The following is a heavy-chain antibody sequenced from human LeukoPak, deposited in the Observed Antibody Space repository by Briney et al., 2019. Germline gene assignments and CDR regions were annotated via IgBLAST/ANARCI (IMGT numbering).Heavy chain of an antibody. Sequence: PGGSLRLSCVGSGVIFRSYAVTWVRQAPGKGLEWVSSITANVDATYYADSVKGRFTVSRDNSKNTPYLQMTSLRAEDTAVYYCAKVRFRELPLFDPWGQGTLVTVSS. J-gene: IGHJ5*02. CDR2: ITANVDAT. CDR1: GVIFRSYA. CDR3: AKVRFRELPLFDP. D-gene: IGHD1-26*01. V-gene: IGHV3-23*01.